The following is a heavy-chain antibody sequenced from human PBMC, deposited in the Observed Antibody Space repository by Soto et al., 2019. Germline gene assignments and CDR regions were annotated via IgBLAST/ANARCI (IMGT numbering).Heavy chain of an antibody. V-gene: IGHV3-72*01. CDR3: AREIVVMVYGLGWFDP. Sequence: PGGSLRLSCAASGLIFSDHYMAWVRQAPGKGLEWVGRAKNKANSYTAEYAASVKGRFTISRDDSKNSLYLQLNSLKIEDAAVYYCAREIVVMVYGLGWFDPWGQGTLVTVSS. CDR2: AKNKANSYTA. J-gene: IGHJ5*02. D-gene: IGHD2-8*01. CDR1: GLIFSDHY.